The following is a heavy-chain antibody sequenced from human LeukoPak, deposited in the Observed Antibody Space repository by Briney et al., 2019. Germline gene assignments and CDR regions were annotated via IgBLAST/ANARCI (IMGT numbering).Heavy chain of an antibody. V-gene: IGHV3-7*03. CDR3: AREVFFQFDN. CDR1: GFTVRKYW. Sequence: PGGSLRLSCAASGFTVRKYWMAWVRQAPGRGLEWVATIAANGNDKDYEDALQGRFTISRDNARNSLSLRIDSLRAEDTAQYYCAREVFFQFDNWGQGALVTVSS. J-gene: IGHJ4*02. CDR2: IAANGNDK.